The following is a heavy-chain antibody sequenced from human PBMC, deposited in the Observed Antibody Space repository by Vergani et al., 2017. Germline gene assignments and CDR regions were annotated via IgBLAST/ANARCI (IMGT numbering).Heavy chain of an antibody. D-gene: IGHD6-19*01. CDR1: GFTFSACP. Sequence: EVQLLQSGGGVIQPGGSVRLSCAASGFTFSACPMTWVRQAPGKGLEWVSAISARYPSTYYADSVKGRFTISRDNSKNMLYLQMNSLRAEDTAVYYCARGPIAVAAHYWYFDLWGRGTLVTVSS. V-gene: IGHV3-23*01. CDR3: ARGPIAVAAHYWYFDL. CDR2: ISARYPST. J-gene: IGHJ2*01.